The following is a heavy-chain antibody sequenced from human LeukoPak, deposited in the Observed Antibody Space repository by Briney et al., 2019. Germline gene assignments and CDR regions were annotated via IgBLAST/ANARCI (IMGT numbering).Heavy chain of an antibody. CDR2: ISGSGGST. Sequence: PGGSLRLSCAASGFTFSSYAMSWVRQAPGKGLEWVSAISGSGGSTYYADSVKGRFTISRGNSKNTLYLQMNSLRAEDTAVYYCAKTRPGSSWLYYFDYWGQGTLVTVSS. CDR3: AKTRPGSSWLYYFDY. D-gene: IGHD6-13*01. V-gene: IGHV3-23*01. CDR1: GFTFSSYA. J-gene: IGHJ4*02.